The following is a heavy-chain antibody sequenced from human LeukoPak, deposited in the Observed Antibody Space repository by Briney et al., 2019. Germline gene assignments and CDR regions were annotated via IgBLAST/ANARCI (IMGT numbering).Heavy chain of an antibody. CDR3: VKGGIVVLISAFDI. CDR2: ISSNGGST. CDR1: GFTFSSYA. J-gene: IGHJ3*02. Sequence: PGGSLRLSCSASGFTFSSYAMLRVRQAPGKGLEYVSTISSNGGSTYYADSVKGRFTISRDNSKNTLYLQMSSLRAEDTAVYYCVKGGIVVLISAFDIWGQGTMVTVSS. D-gene: IGHD3-22*01. V-gene: IGHV3-64D*06.